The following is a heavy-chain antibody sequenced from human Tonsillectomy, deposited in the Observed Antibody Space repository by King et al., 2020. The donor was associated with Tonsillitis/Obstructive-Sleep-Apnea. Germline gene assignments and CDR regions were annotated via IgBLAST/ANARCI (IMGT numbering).Heavy chain of an antibody. CDR2: ISAYNGHT. CDR1: GYTFSNYG. D-gene: IGHD3-22*01. J-gene: IGHJ4*02. CDR3: ARDSMSHYFDSSAYYTFNY. V-gene: IGHV1-18*01. Sequence: VQLVESGGEVKKPGASVKVSCKASGYTFSNYGIGWVRQAPGQGLEWMGWISAYNGHTNSAQKLQGRVTLTTDASTSTAYMELGSLRSDDTAVYYCARDSMSHYFDSSAYYTFNYWGQGTLVTVSS.